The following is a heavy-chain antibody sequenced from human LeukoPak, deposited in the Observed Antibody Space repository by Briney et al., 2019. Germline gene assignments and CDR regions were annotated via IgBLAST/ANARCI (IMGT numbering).Heavy chain of an antibody. Sequence: SQTLSLTCTVSGGSISSYYWSWIRQPAGKGLEWIGRIYTSGSTNYNPSLKSRVSMSVDTSKNQCTLKLSSVTAADTAVYYCARVGDYALKDWGQGTLVTVSS. CDR2: IYTSGST. J-gene: IGHJ4*02. D-gene: IGHD3-16*01. CDR1: GGSISSYY. V-gene: IGHV4-4*07. CDR3: ARVGDYALKD.